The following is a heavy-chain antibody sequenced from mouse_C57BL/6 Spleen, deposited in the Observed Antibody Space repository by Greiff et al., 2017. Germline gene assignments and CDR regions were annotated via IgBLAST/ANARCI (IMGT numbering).Heavy chain of an antibody. D-gene: IGHD4-1*01. J-gene: IGHJ2*01. CDR2: INPSSGYT. CDR3: ARRNWDSYYFDY. CDR1: GYTFTSYW. V-gene: IGHV1-7*01. Sequence: QVQLQQSGAELAKPGASVKLSCKASGYTFTSYWMNWVKQRPGQGLEWIGYINPSSGYTNYNQKFKDKATLTADKSSSTAYMQLSSLTYEDSAVYYCARRNWDSYYFDYWGQGTTLTVSS.